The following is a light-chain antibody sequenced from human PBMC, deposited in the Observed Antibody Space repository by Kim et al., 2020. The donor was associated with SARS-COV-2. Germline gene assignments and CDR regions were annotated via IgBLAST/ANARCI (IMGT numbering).Light chain of an antibody. V-gene: IGKV3-11*01. CDR1: QSVTSN. CDR2: DTS. J-gene: IGKJ5*01. Sequence: LSPGDRATLSCRASQSVTSNLAWYQQKPGQAPRIFIYDTSNRAGGVPARFSGSGSGTDFTLTISSPEPEDFAVYYCQQRHAWPVTFGQGTRLEIK. CDR3: QQRHAWPVT.